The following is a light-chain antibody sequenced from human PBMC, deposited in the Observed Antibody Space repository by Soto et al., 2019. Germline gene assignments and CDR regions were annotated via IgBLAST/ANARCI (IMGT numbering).Light chain of an antibody. J-gene: IGKJ4*01. V-gene: IGKV1-5*03. CDR2: KAS. CDR1: QSISNS. Sequence: DIQMTQSPSTLSAPVGDRVTITCRASQSISNSLAWYQQKPGKAPNLLIYKASSLESGVPSRFSGSGSGTEFTLTISSLQPDDVATYYCRQYVSYPVTFGGGTKVEMK. CDR3: RQYVSYPVT.